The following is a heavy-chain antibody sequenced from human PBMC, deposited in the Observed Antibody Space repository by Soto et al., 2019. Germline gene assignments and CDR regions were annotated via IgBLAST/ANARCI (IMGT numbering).Heavy chain of an antibody. V-gene: IGHV1-18*01. CDR1: GYTFTSYA. D-gene: IGHD3-3*01. CDR3: ARLRVVTAISYYYMDV. Sequence: ASVKVSCKASGYTFTSYAISWVRQAPGQGLEWMGWISAYNGNTNYAQKLQGRVTMTTDTSTSTAYMELRSLRSDDTAVYYCARLRVVTAISYYYMDVWGKGTTVTVSS. CDR2: ISAYNGNT. J-gene: IGHJ6*03.